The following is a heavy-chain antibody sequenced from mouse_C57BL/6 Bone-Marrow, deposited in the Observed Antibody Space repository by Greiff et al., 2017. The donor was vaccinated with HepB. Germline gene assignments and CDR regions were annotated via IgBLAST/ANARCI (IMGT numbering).Heavy chain of an antibody. CDR2: IYTVSGET. V-gene: IGHV1-11*01. CDR3: AGAFDGPYYAMDY. J-gene: IGHJ4*01. D-gene: IGHD2-3*01. CDR1: GYTFTDHI. Sequence: QVQLQQSGAELASPGASVTLSCKASGYTFTDHIMNWVKKRPGQGLEWIGRIYTVSGETNYNQKFMGKATFSVDRSSSTVYMVLNSLTSEDPAVYYCAGAFDGPYYAMDYWGQGTSVTVSS.